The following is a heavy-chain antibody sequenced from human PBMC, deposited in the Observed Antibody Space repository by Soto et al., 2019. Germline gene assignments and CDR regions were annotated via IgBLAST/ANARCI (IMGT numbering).Heavy chain of an antibody. CDR3: TTDPASICSSTSCYSFDY. CDR1: GFTFSNAW. J-gene: IGHJ4*02. V-gene: IGHV3-15*07. Sequence: GGSLRLSCAASGFTFSNAWMNWVRQAPGKGLEWVGRIKSKTDGGTTDYAAPVKGRFTISRDDSKNTLYLQMNSLKTEDTAVYYCTTDPASICSSTSCYSFDYWGQGTLVTVSS. D-gene: IGHD2-2*02. CDR2: IKSKTDGGTT.